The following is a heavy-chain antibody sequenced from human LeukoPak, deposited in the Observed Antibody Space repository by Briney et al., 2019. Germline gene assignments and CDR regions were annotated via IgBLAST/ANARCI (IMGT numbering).Heavy chain of an antibody. CDR1: GYTFTHHG. D-gene: IGHD3-22*01. CDR2: ISCYNGDT. Sequence: GASVKVSCKASGYTFTHHGNSWVRQAPGQGLEWMGWISCYNGDTIYAQNVQDRVILTSDASTRTVYIELRNLRSDDTAMYYCARDPSNSSGYHAHFDSWGQGTLITVSS. V-gene: IGHV1-18*01. J-gene: IGHJ4*02. CDR3: ARDPSNSSGYHAHFDS.